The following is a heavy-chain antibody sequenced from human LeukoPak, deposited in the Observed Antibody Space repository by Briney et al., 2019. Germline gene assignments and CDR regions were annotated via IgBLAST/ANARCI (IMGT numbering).Heavy chain of an antibody. V-gene: IGHV4-59*01. CDR1: GGSISSYY. CDR3: ARDGYSSSWYIGAWFDP. J-gene: IGHJ5*02. CDR2: IYYSGST. Sequence: SETLSLTCTVSGGSISSYYWSWIRQPPGRGLEWIGYIYYSGSTNYNPSLKSRVTISVDTSKNQFSLKLSSVTAADTAVYYCARDGYSSSWYIGAWFDPWGQGTLVTVSS. D-gene: IGHD6-13*01.